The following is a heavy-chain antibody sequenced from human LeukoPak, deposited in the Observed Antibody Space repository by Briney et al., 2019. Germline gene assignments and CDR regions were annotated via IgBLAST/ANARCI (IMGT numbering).Heavy chain of an antibody. J-gene: IGHJ5*02. D-gene: IGHD1-1*01. V-gene: IGHV4-38-2*01. CDR1: GYTISTGYY. CDR2: IFHSGIT. CDR3: ARLRERTFDP. Sequence: KPSDTLSLTCAVSGYTISTGYYWGWIRQPPGKGLEWIGSIFHSGITYYSPSLESRVTISVDTSKNQFSLKLSSVTAADTAVYYCARLRERTFDPRGQGTLVTVSS.